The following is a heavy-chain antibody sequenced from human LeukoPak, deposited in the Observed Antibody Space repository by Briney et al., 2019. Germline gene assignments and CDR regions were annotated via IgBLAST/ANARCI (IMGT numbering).Heavy chain of an antibody. V-gene: IGHV3-72*01. CDR3: TRDSIYYYIDY. CDR2: VRNKVSSYTT. CDR1: EFTFSSYS. D-gene: IGHD2-21*01. J-gene: IGHJ4*02. Sequence: PGGSLRLSCAASEFTFSSYSMNWVRQAPGKGLEWVGRVRNKVSSYTTEYAASVKGRFTISRDDSKNSLYLQMNSLKTEDTAVYYCTRDSIYYYIDYWGQGTLVTVSS.